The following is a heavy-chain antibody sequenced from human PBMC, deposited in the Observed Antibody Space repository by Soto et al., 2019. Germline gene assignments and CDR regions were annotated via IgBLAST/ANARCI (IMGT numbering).Heavy chain of an antibody. Sequence: LSLTCTVSGGSISSSSYYWGWVRQPPGKGLEWIGSIYYSGSTYYNPSLKSRVTISVDTSKNQFSLKLSSVTAADTAVYYCATSVGATYGDYGGGFNNWGQGTLVTVSS. CDR3: ATSVGATYGDYGGGFNN. D-gene: IGHD4-17*01. J-gene: IGHJ4*02. V-gene: IGHV4-39*01. CDR2: IYYSGST. CDR1: GGSISSSSYY.